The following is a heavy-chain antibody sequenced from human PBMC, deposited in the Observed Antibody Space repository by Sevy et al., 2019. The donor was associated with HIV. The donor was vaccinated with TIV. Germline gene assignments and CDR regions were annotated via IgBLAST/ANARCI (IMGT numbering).Heavy chain of an antibody. V-gene: IGHV3-30*04. Sequence: GGSLRLSCTASGFTFSDYDMHWVRQAPGKGLEWVAVMSHDGNYKNYADSVKVRFTISRDNFKNTLYLQMNSLRVADTAVYFCARLFSCGGDCYYLDYWGQGAPVTVSS. J-gene: IGHJ4*02. CDR3: ARLFSCGGDCYYLDY. CDR2: MSHDGNYK. CDR1: GFTFSDYD. D-gene: IGHD2-21*02.